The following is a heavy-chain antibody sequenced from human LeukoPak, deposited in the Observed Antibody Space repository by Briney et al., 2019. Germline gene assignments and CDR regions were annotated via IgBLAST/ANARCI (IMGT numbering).Heavy chain of an antibody. D-gene: IGHD3-16*01. CDR2: INPSDGST. Sequence: ASVKVSCKETGYTFTRHYIHWVRQAPGQGLEWMGIINPSDGSTNFAQKFQARVTMTTDTSTSTVYMELSSLRSDDTAVYYCAREGGGLGYFDSWGQGTLVTVSS. V-gene: IGHV1-46*01. CDR1: GYTFTRHY. J-gene: IGHJ4*02. CDR3: AREGGGLGYFDS.